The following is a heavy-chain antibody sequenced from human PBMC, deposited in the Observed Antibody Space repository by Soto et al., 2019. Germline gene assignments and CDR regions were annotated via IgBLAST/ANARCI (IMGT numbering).Heavy chain of an antibody. V-gene: IGHV3-21*01. CDR2: ISSSSSYI. D-gene: IGHD6-13*01. CDR3: ARDPGQQPPGRFDP. J-gene: IGHJ5*02. CDR1: GFTFSSYS. Sequence: GGSPRLSCAASGFTFSSYSMNWVRQAPGKGLEWVSSISSSSSYIYYADSVKGRFTISRDNAKNSLYLQMNSLRAEDTAVYYCARDPGQQPPGRFDPWGQGTLVTVSS.